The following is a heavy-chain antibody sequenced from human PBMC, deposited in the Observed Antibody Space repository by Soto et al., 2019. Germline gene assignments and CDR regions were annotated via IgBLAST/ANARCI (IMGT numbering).Heavy chain of an antibody. J-gene: IGHJ4*02. Sequence: ASVKVSCKASGYTFTSYAMHWVRQAPGQRLEWMGWINAGNGNTKYSQKFQGRVTITRDTSVSTAYMELSSLRSEDTAVYYCARERKAYCGGDCYPDYWGQGTLVTVSS. CDR1: GYTFTSYA. CDR2: INAGNGNT. D-gene: IGHD2-21*01. V-gene: IGHV1-3*01. CDR3: ARERKAYCGGDCYPDY.